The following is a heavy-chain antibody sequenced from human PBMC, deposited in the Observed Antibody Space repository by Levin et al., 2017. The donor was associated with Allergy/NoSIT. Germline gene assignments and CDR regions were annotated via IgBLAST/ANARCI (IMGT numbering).Heavy chain of an antibody. Sequence: GESLKISCAASGFTFSSYGMHWVRQAPGKGLEWVAVIWYDGSNKYYADSVKGRFTISRDNSKNTLYLQMNSLRAEDTAVYYCARGIVAPLGYYYYGMDVWGQGTTVTVSS. J-gene: IGHJ6*02. CDR3: ARGIVAPLGYYYYGMDV. CDR2: IWYDGSNK. CDR1: GFTFSSYG. D-gene: IGHD5-12*01. V-gene: IGHV3-33*01.